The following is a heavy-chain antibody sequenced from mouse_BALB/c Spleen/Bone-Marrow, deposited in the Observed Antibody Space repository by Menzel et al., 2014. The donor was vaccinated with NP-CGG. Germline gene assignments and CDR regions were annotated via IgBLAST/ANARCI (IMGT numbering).Heavy chain of an antibody. J-gene: IGHJ2*01. CDR2: ISSGSSTI. CDR1: GFTFSSFG. CDR3: TRGGNWDDFDS. V-gene: IGHV5-17*02. Sequence: EVMLVESGGGLVQPRGSRKLSCAASGFTFSSFGMHWVRQAPEKGLEWVAYISSGSSTIFYADTVKGRFTVSRDNPKNTLFLQMASLRSEDTAMYFCTRGGNWDDFDSWGQGTTLTVSS. D-gene: IGHD4-1*01.